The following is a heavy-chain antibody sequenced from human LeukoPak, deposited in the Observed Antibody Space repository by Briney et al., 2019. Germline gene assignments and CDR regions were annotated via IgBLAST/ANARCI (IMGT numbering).Heavy chain of an antibody. Sequence: GSLRLSCAASGFTFSSYAMSWVRQAPGKGLEWVSAISGSGGSTYYADSVKGRFTISRDNSKNTLYLQMSSLRAEDTAVYYCAKDWDVDTAMVTVGWYFDLWGRGTLVTVSS. CDR1: GFTFSSYA. V-gene: IGHV3-23*01. D-gene: IGHD5-18*01. J-gene: IGHJ2*01. CDR3: AKDWDVDTAMVTVGWYFDL. CDR2: ISGSGGST.